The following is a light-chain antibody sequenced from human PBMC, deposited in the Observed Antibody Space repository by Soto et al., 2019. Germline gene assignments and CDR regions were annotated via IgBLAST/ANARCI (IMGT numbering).Light chain of an antibody. Sequence: SVRTQPPSASGSPGQSVTLSCTETSSDVGGYNYVSWYQQHPGKAPKLMIYEVSKRPSGVPDRFSGSKSGNTASLTVSGLQAEHEADYYCRSYAGSNGGVFGTGTKVTVL. CDR1: SSDVGGYNY. V-gene: IGLV2-8*01. J-gene: IGLJ1*01. CDR2: EVS. CDR3: RSYAGSNGGV.